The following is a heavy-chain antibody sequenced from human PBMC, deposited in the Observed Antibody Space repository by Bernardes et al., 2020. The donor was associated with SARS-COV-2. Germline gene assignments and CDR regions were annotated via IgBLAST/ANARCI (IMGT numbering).Heavy chain of an antibody. CDR1: GFTFSSYA. D-gene: IGHD1-26*01. CDR2: ISYDGSNK. Sequence: GGSLRLSCAASGFTFSSYAMHWVRQAPGKGLEWVAVISYDGSNKYYADSVKGRFTISRDNSKNTLYLQMNSLRAEDTAVYYCARSGGGSYWNWFDPWGQGTLVTVSS. CDR3: ARSGGGSYWNWFDP. V-gene: IGHV3-30-3*01. J-gene: IGHJ5*02.